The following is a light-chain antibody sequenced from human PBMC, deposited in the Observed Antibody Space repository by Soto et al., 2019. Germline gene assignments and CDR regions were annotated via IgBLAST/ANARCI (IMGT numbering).Light chain of an antibody. J-gene: IGLJ1*01. V-gene: IGLV1-40*01. Sequence: QSVLTQPPSVSGAPGQRVTISCTGSRSNIGAGYDVHWYQHLPGRAPKLLIYGNSNRPSGVPDRFSGSKSGTSASLAITGLQAEDEADYYCQSYDNRLSSYVFGTGTKVTVL. CDR3: QSYDNRLSSYV. CDR1: RSNIGAGYD. CDR2: GNS.